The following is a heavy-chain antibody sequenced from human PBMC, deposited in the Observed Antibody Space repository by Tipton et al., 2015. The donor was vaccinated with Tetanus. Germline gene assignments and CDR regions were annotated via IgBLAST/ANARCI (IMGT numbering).Heavy chain of an antibody. D-gene: IGHD6-19*01. CDR1: GFTFNNYG. CDR3: ARGNSGWYFAGMDV. J-gene: IGHJ6*02. CDR2: ISYGGNNN. V-gene: IGHV3-30*03. Sequence: SLRLSCAASGFTFNNYGMHWVRQAPGKGLEWVAVISYGGNNNYYADSVKGRFTISRDNSKNTLYLQMNSLRAEDTAVYYCARGNSGWYFAGMDVWGQGTTVTVSS.